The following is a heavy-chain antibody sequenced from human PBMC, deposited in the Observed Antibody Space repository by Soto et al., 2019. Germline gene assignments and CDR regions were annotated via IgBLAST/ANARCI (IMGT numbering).Heavy chain of an antibody. D-gene: IGHD3-10*01. CDR1: GGSFSGPN. J-gene: IGHJ5*02. CDR2: INHSGST. V-gene: IGHV4-34*01. CDR3: ARGWGFGFDP. Sequence: QVQLQQWGAGLLKPSETLSLACAVYGGSFSGPNWSWIRQPPGKGLEWIGEINHSGSTNYNPSLKSRVTISIDMSTNQYSLRVNSVTAADTAVYYCARGWGFGFDPWGQGILVTVSS.